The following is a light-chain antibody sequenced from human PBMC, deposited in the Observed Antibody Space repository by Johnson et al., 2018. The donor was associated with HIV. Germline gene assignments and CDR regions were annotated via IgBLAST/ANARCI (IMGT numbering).Light chain of an antibody. J-gene: IGLJ1*01. CDR1: SSNIGNNY. CDR3: GTWYSSLSASYV. CDR2: DNN. V-gene: IGLV1-51*01. Sequence: QSVLTQPPSVSAAPGQKVTISCSGSSSNIGNNYVSWYQQLPGTAPKLLIYDNNKRPSGIPDRFSGSKSGTSATLGITGLQTGDEADYYCGTWYSSLSASYVFRTVTKLTV.